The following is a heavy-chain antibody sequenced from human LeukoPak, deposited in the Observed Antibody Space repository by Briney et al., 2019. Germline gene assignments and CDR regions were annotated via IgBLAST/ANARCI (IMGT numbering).Heavy chain of an antibody. CDR1: GYTFNTYG. J-gene: IGHJ4*02. V-gene: IGHV1-18*01. CDR3: LRDAQRPRLTPDY. D-gene: IGHD6-25*01. CDR2: ISIYNGDT. Sequence: ASVKVSCKASGYTFNTYGISWVRQAPGQGLEWMGWISIYNGDTSYVQNLQGRVTMTTDTSTSTAYMELMSLRSDDTAVYYCLRDAQRPRLTPDYWGQGTLVTVSS.